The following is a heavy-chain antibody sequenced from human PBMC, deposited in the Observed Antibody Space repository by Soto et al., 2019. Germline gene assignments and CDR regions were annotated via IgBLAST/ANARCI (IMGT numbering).Heavy chain of an antibody. D-gene: IGHD2-2*01. CDR3: ARSRDCSSTSCYALYFYYYYYYMDV. J-gene: IGHJ6*03. CDR1: GYTFTRYD. V-gene: IGHV1-8*01. CDR2: MNPNSGNT. Sequence: ASVKVSCKASGYTFTRYDINWVRQATGQGLEWMGWMNPNSGNTGYAQKFQGRVTMTRNTSISTAYMELSSLRSEDTAVYYCARSRDCSSTSCYALYFYYYYYYMDVWGKGTTVSVSS.